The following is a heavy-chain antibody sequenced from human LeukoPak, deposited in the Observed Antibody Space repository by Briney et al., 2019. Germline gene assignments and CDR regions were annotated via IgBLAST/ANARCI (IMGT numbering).Heavy chain of an antibody. CDR1: GYTFTSYG. D-gene: IGHD4-17*01. CDR2: ISAYNGNT. J-gene: IGHJ6*02. V-gene: IGHV1-18*01. CDR3: ARDPAGYGDYSRAFYYGMDV. Sequence: ASVKVSCKASGYTFTSYGISWVRQAPGQGLEWMGWISAYNGNTNYAQKLQGRVTMTTDTSTSTAYMELRSLRSDDTAVYYCARDPAGYGDYSRAFYYGMDVWGQGTTVTVS.